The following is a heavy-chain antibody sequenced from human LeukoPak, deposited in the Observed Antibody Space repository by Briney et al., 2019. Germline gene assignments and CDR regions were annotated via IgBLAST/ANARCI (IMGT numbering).Heavy chain of an antibody. D-gene: IGHD3-10*01. Sequence: GGSLRLSCTASGFTFGDYAMSWVRQVPGKRLEWVSGINWNGDSTAYADSVKGRFTISRDNAKNSLYLQMNSLRAEDTALYYCARRFGDLSSYYMDVWGKGTTSPSP. CDR3: ARRFGDLSSYYMDV. CDR2: INWNGDST. CDR1: GFTFGDYA. J-gene: IGHJ6*03. V-gene: IGHV3-20*04.